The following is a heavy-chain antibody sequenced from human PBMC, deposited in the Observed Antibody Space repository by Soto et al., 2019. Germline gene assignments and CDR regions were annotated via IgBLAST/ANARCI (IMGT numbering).Heavy chain of an antibody. CDR2: IKTDASEK. CDR1: GFTLRSYW. CDR3: ARDARYDCGSSVNGYPDC. Sequence: EEQLVASGGGLVQPGGSLRLSCAASGFTLRSYWMSWVRQAPGKGLEWLATIKTDASEKNYVDSVKGRFTLSRDNSKNSQNLQKDSLSGVDTAVYDCARDARYDCGSSVNGYPDCWGRGTLVTVSS. D-gene: IGHD3-16*01. V-gene: IGHV3-7*01. J-gene: IGHJ4*01.